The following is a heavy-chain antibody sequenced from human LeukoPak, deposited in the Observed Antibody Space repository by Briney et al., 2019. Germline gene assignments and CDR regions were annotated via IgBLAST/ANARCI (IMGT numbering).Heavy chain of an antibody. J-gene: IGHJ4*02. CDR2: ISAYNGNT. V-gene: IGHV1-18*01. CDR1: GYTFTNYG. CDR3: ARDYSHYCSSTSCSFYFDY. D-gene: IGHD2-2*01. Sequence: ASVKVSCKASGYTFTNYGITWVRQAPGQGLEWMGWISAYNGNTRYAQKFQGRVTMTTDTSTSTAYLELRSLGSDDTAIYYCARDYSHYCSSTSCSFYFDYWGQGTLVTVSS.